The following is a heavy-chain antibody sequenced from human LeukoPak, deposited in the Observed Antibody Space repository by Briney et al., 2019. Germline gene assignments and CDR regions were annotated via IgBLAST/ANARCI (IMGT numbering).Heavy chain of an antibody. D-gene: IGHD1-7*01. CDR2: ISSSSYYI. J-gene: IGHJ3*02. V-gene: IGHV3-48*02. Sequence: GGSLRLSCAASECTFSSFSMNWVRQAPGKGLEWVSYISSSSYYIYYADSVKGRFTVSRDNAKNSLYLQMNSLRDEDTAVYYCARDQNYAFDMWGQGTMVTVSS. CDR3: ARDQNYAFDM. CDR1: ECTFSSFS.